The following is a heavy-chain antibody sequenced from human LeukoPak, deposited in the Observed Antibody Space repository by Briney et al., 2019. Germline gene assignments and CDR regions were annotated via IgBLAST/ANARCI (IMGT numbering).Heavy chain of an antibody. V-gene: IGHV4-59*08. D-gene: IGHD3-10*01. J-gene: IGHJ4*02. CDR2: IYYSGST. CDR1: GGSISSCY. CDR3: ARHTMVRGVIDY. Sequence: SETLSLTCTVSGGSISSCYRSWIRQPPGKGLEWIGYIYYSGSTNYNPSLKSRVTISVDTSKNQFSLKLSSVTAADTAVYYCARHTMVRGVIDYWGQGTLVTVSS.